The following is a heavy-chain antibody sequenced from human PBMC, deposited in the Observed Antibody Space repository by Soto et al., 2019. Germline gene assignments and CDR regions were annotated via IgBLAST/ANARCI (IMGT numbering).Heavy chain of an antibody. CDR3: ARVVPGAEAWFGS. Sequence: QVQLVQSGGEVKRPGASVKVSCKTSGYTFSNYGITWVRQAPGQPLEWLGWISLYSDGTNYAQKFQGRVSMTTDTPTTTAYMELRSLRSDDTAVYYCARVVPGAEAWFGSWGQGNLVTVSS. CDR2: ISLYSDGT. J-gene: IGHJ5*01. V-gene: IGHV1-18*01. CDR1: GYTFSNYG. D-gene: IGHD2-2*01.